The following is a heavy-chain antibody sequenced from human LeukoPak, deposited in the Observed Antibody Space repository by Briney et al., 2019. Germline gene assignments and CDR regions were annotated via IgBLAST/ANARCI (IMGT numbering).Heavy chain of an antibody. CDR2: ISGSGGST. Sequence: GGSLRLSCAASGFTLSTYAMSWVRQAPGKGLEWVSAISGSGGSTYYADSVKGRFTISRDNSKNTLYLQMNNLRVEDTAVYYCAKSHSSGWSLPCDYWGQGTLVTVSS. V-gene: IGHV3-23*01. J-gene: IGHJ4*02. CDR3: AKSHSSGWSLPCDY. D-gene: IGHD6-19*01. CDR1: GFTLSTYA.